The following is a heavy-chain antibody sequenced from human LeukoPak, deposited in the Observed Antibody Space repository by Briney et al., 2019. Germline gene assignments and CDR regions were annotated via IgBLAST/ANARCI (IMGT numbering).Heavy chain of an antibody. V-gene: IGHV3-23*01. Sequence: GGSLRLSCAASGFTFSSYAIYWVRQAPGKGLEWVSGISGSGGDTYFADSVKGRFTISRDNSKNTVFLQMDSLRAEDSALYYCVRDPLNDSSGSYFDEWGQGTLVTVSS. J-gene: IGHJ4*02. CDR1: GFTFSSYA. CDR2: ISGSGGDT. CDR3: VRDPLNDSSGSYFDE. D-gene: IGHD3-22*01.